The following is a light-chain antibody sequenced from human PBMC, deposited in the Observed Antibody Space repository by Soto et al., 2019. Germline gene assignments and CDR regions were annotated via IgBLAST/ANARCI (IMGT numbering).Light chain of an antibody. Sequence: QSVLTQSASVSGSPGQSITISCTGTSSDVGGYNYVSWYQQHPGKAPKLMIYDVSNRPSGVSNRFSGSKSGNTASLTISGLQAEDEVDYYCSSYTSSSTPPYVFGTGTKVTVL. J-gene: IGLJ1*01. CDR2: DVS. V-gene: IGLV2-14*01. CDR1: SSDVGGYNY. CDR3: SSYTSSSTPPYV.